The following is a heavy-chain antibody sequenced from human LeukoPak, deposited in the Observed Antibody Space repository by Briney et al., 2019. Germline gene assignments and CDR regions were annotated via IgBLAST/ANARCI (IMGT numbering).Heavy chain of an antibody. V-gene: IGHV3-66*01. CDR2: IYSGSTT. Sequence: GGSLRLSCAASGFTVSNNYMSWVRQAPGKGLEWVSVIYSGSTTYYADSVKGRFTIYRDNSKNTLYLQMNNLRAEDTAVYYCARGPRYCSSTSCYDYWVQGTLVTVSS. CDR3: ARGPRYCSSTSCYDY. D-gene: IGHD2-2*01. CDR1: GFTVSNNY. J-gene: IGHJ4*02.